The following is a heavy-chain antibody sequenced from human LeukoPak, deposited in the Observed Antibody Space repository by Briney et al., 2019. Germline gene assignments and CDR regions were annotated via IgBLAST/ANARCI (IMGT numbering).Heavy chain of an antibody. CDR2: IIYDGAAT. Sequence: PGGSLRLSCAASGFTFRNFWMHWVRHVPGEGLVWVSRIIYDGAATNYADSVRGRFTISRDNANNMLYLQMNSLRVEDTGIYYCTRNIVLSGDYYYYMDL. V-gene: IGHV3-74*01. CDR3: TRNIVLSGDYYYYMDL. J-gene: IGHJ6*03. CDR1: GFTFRNFW. D-gene: IGHD2-15*01.